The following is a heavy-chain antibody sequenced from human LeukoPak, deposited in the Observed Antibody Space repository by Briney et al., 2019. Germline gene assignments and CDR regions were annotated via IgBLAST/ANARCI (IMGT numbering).Heavy chain of an antibody. CDR3: TREWVYDFWSGYYFDY. Sequence: PGGSLRLSCAASGFTFSSYWMHWVRQAPGKGLVWVSRINSDGSSTSYADSVKGRFTISRDNAKNTLCLQMNSLRAEDTAVYYCTREWVYDFWSGYYFDYWGQGTLVTVSS. J-gene: IGHJ4*02. CDR2: INSDGSST. V-gene: IGHV3-74*01. CDR1: GFTFSSYW. D-gene: IGHD3-3*01.